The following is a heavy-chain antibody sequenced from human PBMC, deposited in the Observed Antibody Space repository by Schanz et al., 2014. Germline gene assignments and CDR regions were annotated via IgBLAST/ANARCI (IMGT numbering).Heavy chain of an antibody. Sequence: QVQLVESGGGVVQPGRSLRLSCAASGFSFSTYAMHWVRQAPGKGLEWVAVILYDGSKTYYADSVKGRFTISRDNSKNTLSLQMNSLRAEDTAVFYCARVGGTYYDFWSGVPPTVMHDGFDIWGQGTMVTVS. CDR2: ILYDGSKT. V-gene: IGHV3-30*04. J-gene: IGHJ3*02. D-gene: IGHD3-3*01. CDR3: ARVGGTYYDFWSGVPPTVMHDGFDI. CDR1: GFSFSTYA.